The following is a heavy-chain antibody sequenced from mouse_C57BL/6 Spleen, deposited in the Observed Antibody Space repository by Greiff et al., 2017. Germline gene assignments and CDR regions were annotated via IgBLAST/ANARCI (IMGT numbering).Heavy chain of an antibody. J-gene: IGHJ4*01. CDR1: GYTFTDYN. D-gene: IGHD2-5*01. Sequence: EVQLQQSGPELVKPGASVKMSCKASGYTFTDYNMHWVKQSHGKSLEWIGYINPNNGGTSYNQKFKGKATLTVNKSSSTAYMELRSLTSEDSAVYYCARSSNYEGLYAMDYWGQGTSVTVSS. CDR3: ARSSNYEGLYAMDY. V-gene: IGHV1-22*01. CDR2: INPNNGGT.